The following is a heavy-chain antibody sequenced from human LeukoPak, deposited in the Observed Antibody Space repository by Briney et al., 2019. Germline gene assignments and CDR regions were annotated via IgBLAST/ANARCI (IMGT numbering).Heavy chain of an antibody. CDR2: IYYSGST. V-gene: IGHV4-39*01. J-gene: IGHJ4*02. CDR1: GASISSTSYY. Sequence: SETLSLTCSVSGASISSTSYYWGWIRQPPGKGLEWIGSIYYSGSTYYNPSLKSRVTISVDTSKNQFSLKLSSVTAADTAVYYCARQIAAATLYYFDYWGQGTLVTVSS. D-gene: IGHD6-13*01. CDR3: ARQIAAATLYYFDY.